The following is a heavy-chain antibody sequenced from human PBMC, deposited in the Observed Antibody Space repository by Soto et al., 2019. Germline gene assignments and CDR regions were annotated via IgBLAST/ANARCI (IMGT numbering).Heavy chain of an antibody. CDR2: INSSSSYT. V-gene: IGHV3-11*05. CDR1: GFTFSDYY. CDR3: ARIITAAGGRRYFDL. Sequence: QVQLVESGGGLVKPGGSLRLSCAASGFTFSDYYMSWIRQAPGKGLEWVSYINSSSSYTNYADSVKGRFTISRDNAKNSLYPQMNSLRAEDTAGYYCARIITAAGGRRYFDLWGRGTLVTVSS. D-gene: IGHD6-13*01. J-gene: IGHJ2*01.